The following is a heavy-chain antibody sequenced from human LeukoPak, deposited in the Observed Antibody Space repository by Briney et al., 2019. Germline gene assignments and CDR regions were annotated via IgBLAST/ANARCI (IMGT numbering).Heavy chain of an antibody. J-gene: IGHJ4*02. Sequence: PGGSLRLSCAASGFTFSSYGMHWVRQAPAKGLEWVAIISYDGSNKYYADSVKGRFTISRDNSKNTLYLQTNSLRAEDTAVYYCAKSTTVTQRGYFDYWGQGTLVTVSS. CDR2: ISYDGSNK. V-gene: IGHV3-30*18. CDR3: AKSTTVTQRGYFDY. D-gene: IGHD4-17*01. CDR1: GFTFSSYG.